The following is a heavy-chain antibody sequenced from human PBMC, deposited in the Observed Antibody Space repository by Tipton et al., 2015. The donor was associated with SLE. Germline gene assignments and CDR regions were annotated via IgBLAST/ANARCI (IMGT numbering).Heavy chain of an antibody. D-gene: IGHD3-3*01. J-gene: IGHJ4*02. Sequence: SLRLSCAASGFTFSSYGMHWVRQAPGKGLEWVAAIWYDGSTKKYADSVKGRFTISRDDSKNTLYLQMNSLRAEDTAVYYCVRDWERFAVVIINYFDYWGQGTLVTVSS. CDR1: GFTFSSYG. CDR2: IWYDGSTK. CDR3: VRDWERFAVVIINYFDY. V-gene: IGHV3-33*01.